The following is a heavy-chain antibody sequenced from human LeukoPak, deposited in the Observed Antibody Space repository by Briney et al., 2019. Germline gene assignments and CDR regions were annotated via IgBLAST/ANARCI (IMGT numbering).Heavy chain of an antibody. CDR2: IYYSGST. J-gene: IGHJ5*02. CDR1: GGSISSSSYY. Sequence: PSETLSLTCTVSGGSISSSSYYWGWIRQPPGKGLEWIGSIYYSGSTYYNPSLKSRVTISVDTSKNQFSLKLSSVTAADTAVYYCARRRARPTGIAAAGTWGRVNWFDPWGQGTLVTVSS. CDR3: ARRRARPTGIAAAGTWGRVNWFDP. V-gene: IGHV4-39*01. D-gene: IGHD6-13*01.